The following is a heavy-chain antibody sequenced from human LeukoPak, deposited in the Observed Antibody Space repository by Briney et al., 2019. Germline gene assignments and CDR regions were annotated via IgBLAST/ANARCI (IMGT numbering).Heavy chain of an antibody. CDR3: ARGPHAFDI. CDR2: IYYSGST. Sequence: PSETLSLTCAVSGGSISSGGYSWSWIRQPPGKGLEWIGYIYYSGSTNYNPSLKSRVTISVDTSKNQFSLKLSSVTAADTAVYYCARGPHAFDIWGQGIMVTVSS. CDR1: GGSISSGGYS. V-gene: IGHV4-61*08. J-gene: IGHJ3*02. D-gene: IGHD1-14*01.